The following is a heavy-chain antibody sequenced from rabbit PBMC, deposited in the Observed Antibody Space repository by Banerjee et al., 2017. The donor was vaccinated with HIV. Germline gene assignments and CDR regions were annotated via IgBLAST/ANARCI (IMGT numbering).Heavy chain of an antibody. D-gene: IGHD1-1*01. V-gene: IGHV1S45*01. CDR2: INTSTGNT. CDR1: GFSFSNKYV. CDR3: GGGYPAVYFNL. Sequence: QQQLEESGGGLVKPEGSLTLSCTASGFSFSNKYVMCWVRQAPGKGLEWIACINTSTGNTVSASWAKGRFTISKTPPTPVPLQMTVLTAGTTAPYFCGGGYPAVYFNLWGPGPSSPS. J-gene: IGHJ4*01.